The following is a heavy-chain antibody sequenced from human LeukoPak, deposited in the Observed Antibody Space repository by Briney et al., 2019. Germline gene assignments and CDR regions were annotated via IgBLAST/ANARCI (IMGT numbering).Heavy chain of an antibody. J-gene: IGHJ4*02. CDR1: GFTFSSYA. D-gene: IGHD3-10*01. Sequence: PGGSLRLSCAASGFTFSSYAMHWVRQAPGKGLEWVAVISYDGSNKYYADSVKGRFTISRDNSKNTMYLQMNSLRAEDTAVYYCARPFSPEPNYYYGSGSYWGYFDYWGQGTLVTVSS. V-gene: IGHV3-30-3*01. CDR3: ARPFSPEPNYYYGSGSYWGYFDY. CDR2: ISYDGSNK.